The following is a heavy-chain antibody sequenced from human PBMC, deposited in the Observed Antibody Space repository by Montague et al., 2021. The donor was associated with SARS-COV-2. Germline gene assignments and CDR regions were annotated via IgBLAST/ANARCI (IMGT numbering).Heavy chain of an antibody. CDR1: GGSISSGSYY. CDR3: AGGPAATYYYGMDV. J-gene: IGHJ6*02. Sequence: TLSLTCTVSGGSISSGSYYWSWIRQPAGKGLEWIGRIYTSGSTNYNPSLKSRVTISVDTSKNRFSLKLSSVTAADTAGYYCAGGPAATYYYGMDVWGQGTTVTVSS. CDR2: IYTSGST. V-gene: IGHV4-61*02. D-gene: IGHD2-15*01.